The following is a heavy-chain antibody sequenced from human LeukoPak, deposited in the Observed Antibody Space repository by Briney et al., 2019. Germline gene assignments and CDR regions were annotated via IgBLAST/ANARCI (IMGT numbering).Heavy chain of an antibody. CDR3: ASVVRGVIGNYYYYYMDV. V-gene: IGHV4-34*01. J-gene: IGHJ6*03. Sequence: SETLSLTCAVYGGSFSDKHWSWIRQTPGKGLQWIGKVDHSGSTNYSPSLKSRVTISVDTSKNQFSLKLSSVTAADTAVYYCASVVRGVIGNYYYYYMDVWGKGTTVIVSS. D-gene: IGHD3-10*01. CDR1: GGSFSDKH. CDR2: VDHSGST.